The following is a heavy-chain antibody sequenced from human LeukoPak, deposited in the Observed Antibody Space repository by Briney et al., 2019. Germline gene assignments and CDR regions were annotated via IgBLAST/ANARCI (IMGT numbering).Heavy chain of an antibody. D-gene: IGHD5-18*01. CDR1: GFTFSRYA. J-gene: IGHJ4*02. Sequence: PGGALRLSCSSSGFTFSRYAMHWVRQARGKGLEYVSAISSSGGSTYYGDSVKGRFTISRDNSKNTLYLQMSSLRAEDTAVYYCVKARGIQLWLPGDYWGQGTLVTVSS. CDR2: ISSSGGST. V-gene: IGHV3-64D*09. CDR3: VKARGIQLWLPGDY.